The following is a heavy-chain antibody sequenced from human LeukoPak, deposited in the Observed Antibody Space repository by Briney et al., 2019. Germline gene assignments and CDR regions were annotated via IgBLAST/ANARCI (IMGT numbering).Heavy chain of an antibody. V-gene: IGHV4-59*02. D-gene: IGHD6-13*01. J-gene: IGHJ2*01. CDR3: ARGYSTSWYYYYDV. CDR1: GGSVNSYY. Sequence: SETLSLTCTVFGGSVNSYYWGWIRQPPGKGLEWIGHIYYNGNTDYTPSLKSRVSISVDTSNNHFSLTVTSVTPADTAVYYCARGYSTSWYYYYDVWGRGTPVTVSS. CDR2: IYYNGNT.